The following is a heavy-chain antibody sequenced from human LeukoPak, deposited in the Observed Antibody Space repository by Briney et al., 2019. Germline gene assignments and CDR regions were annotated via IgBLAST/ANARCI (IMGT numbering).Heavy chain of an antibody. CDR1: GFTFSSYA. V-gene: IGHV3-23*01. CDR3: AKVDIFLSYYFDY. D-gene: IGHD3-9*01. J-gene: IGHJ4*02. CDR2: ISGSGGST. Sequence: GGSLRLSCAASGFTFSSYAMSWVRQAPGKGLEWVSAISGSGGSTYCADSVKGRFTISRDNSKNTLYLQMNSLRAEDTAVYYCAKVDIFLSYYFDYWGQGTLVTVSS.